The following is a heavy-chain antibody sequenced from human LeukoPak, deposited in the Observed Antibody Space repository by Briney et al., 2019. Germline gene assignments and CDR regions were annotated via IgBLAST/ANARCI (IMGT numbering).Heavy chain of an antibody. CDR2: INHSGST. CDR3: ARVGLAVAADY. J-gene: IGHJ4*02. Sequence: SETLSLTCTVSGGSISSYYWSWIRQPPGKGLEWIGEINHSGSTNYNPSLKSRVTISVDTSKNQFSLKLSSVTAADTAVYYCARVGLAVAADYWGQGTLVTVSS. CDR1: GGSISSYY. D-gene: IGHD6-19*01. V-gene: IGHV4-34*01.